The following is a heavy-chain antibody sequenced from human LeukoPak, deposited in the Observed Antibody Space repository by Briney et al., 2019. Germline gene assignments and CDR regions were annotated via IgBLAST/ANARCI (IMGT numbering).Heavy chain of an antibody. CDR1: GGSISSSSYY. Sequence: PSETLSLTCTVSGGSISSSSYYWGWIRQPPGKGLEWIGSIYYSGSTYYNPSLKSRVTISVDTSKNQFSLKLSSVTAADTAVYYCASRAFSSGWYVRPEYFDYWGQGTLVTVSS. V-gene: IGHV4-39*01. CDR3: ASRAFSSGWYVRPEYFDY. D-gene: IGHD6-19*01. CDR2: IYYSGST. J-gene: IGHJ4*02.